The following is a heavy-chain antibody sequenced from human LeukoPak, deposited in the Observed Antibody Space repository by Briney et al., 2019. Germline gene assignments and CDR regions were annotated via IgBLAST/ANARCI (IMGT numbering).Heavy chain of an antibody. Sequence: SETLSLICTVSGGSISSYYWSWIRQPPGKGLEWIGYIYYSGSTNYNPSLKGRVTISVDTSKNQFSLKLSSVTAADTAVYYCARDDRTYGMDVWGQGTTVTVSS. J-gene: IGHJ6*02. CDR3: ARDDRTYGMDV. V-gene: IGHV4-59*01. CDR2: IYYSGST. CDR1: GGSISSYY.